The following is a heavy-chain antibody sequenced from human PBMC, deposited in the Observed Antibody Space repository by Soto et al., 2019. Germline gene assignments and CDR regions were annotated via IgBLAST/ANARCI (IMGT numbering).Heavy chain of an antibody. V-gene: IGHV3-66*01. CDR3: ARGRGGYYFDY. Sequence: EVQLVESGGGLVQPGGSLRLSCAASGFTVSSNYMSWVRQAPGKGLEWVSVIYSGGSTYYADSVKGRFTISRDNSKNSLYLQMNSLRAEDTAVYYFARGRGGYYFDYWGQGALVTVSS. D-gene: IGHD3-10*01. J-gene: IGHJ4*02. CDR2: IYSGGST. CDR1: GFTVSSNY.